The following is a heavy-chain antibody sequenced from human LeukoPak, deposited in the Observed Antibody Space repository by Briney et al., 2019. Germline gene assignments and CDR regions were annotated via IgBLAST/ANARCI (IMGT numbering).Heavy chain of an antibody. V-gene: IGHV3-9*01. J-gene: IGHJ4*02. CDR3: ARYYCSTTSCYGRYFDY. CDR1: GFTFDDYA. CDR2: ISWNSGSI. D-gene: IGHD2-2*01. Sequence: GGSLRLSCAASGFTFDDYAMHWVRQAPGKGLEWVSGISWNSGSIGYADSVKGRFTISRDNAKNSLYLQMNSLRAEDTAVYYCARYYCSTTSCYGRYFDYWGQGTLVTVSS.